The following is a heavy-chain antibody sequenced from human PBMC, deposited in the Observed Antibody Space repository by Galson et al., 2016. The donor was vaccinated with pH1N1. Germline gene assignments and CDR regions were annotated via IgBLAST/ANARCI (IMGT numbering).Heavy chain of an antibody. D-gene: IGHD3-10*01. J-gene: IGHJ4*02. Sequence: SETLSLTCTVSGRSISNYYWSWIRQPAAKGLEWIGRIYASEISSTGITNYNPSLKSRVTMSLDTSKNQFSLKLSSVTAADTAVYYCARRGIGEFLYYFDYWGQGTLVTVSS. CDR3: ARRGIGEFLYYFDY. CDR2: IYASEISSTGIT. V-gene: IGHV4-4*07. CDR1: GRSISNYY.